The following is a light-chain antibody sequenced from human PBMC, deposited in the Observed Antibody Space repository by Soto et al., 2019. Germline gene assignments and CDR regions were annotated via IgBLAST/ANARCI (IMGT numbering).Light chain of an antibody. CDR3: HQYNHWLTWT. CDR1: QSVSSY. Sequence: EIVLTQSPATLSFAPGERATLSCRASQSVSSYLAWYQQKPGQAPRLLIYDASNRATGIPARFSGSGSGAEFTLTISSLQSEDFAVYYCHQYNHWLTWTFGQGTKVDIK. CDR2: DAS. J-gene: IGKJ1*01. V-gene: IGKV3-11*01.